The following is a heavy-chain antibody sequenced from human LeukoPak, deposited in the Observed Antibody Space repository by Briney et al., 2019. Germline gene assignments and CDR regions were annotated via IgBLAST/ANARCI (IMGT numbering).Heavy chain of an antibody. D-gene: IGHD5-24*01. CDR2: ISSSSSNI. CDR1: GFTFTSYS. Sequence: VGSLRLSCAASGFTFTSYSMNWVRQAPGKGLEWVSSISSSSSNIYYADSVKGRFTISRDNAKNTLYLQMKSLRAEDTAVYYCARDTRYGDGYKYWGQGTLVTVSS. J-gene: IGHJ4*02. CDR3: ARDTRYGDGYKY. V-gene: IGHV3-21*01.